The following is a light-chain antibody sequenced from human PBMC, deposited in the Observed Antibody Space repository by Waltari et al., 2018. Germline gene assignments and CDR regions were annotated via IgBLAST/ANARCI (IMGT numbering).Light chain of an antibody. CDR3: QKYGTLPAT. J-gene: IGKJ1*01. CDR2: DAS. V-gene: IGKV3-20*01. Sequence: EIVLTQSPGTLSLSPGERATLSCRASQSVSRTLSWYQQKPGQAPRLLIDDASSRATGIPDRFSGSGYGTDFSLTISRLEPEDFAVYYCQKYGTLPATFGQGTKVEIK. CDR1: QSVSRT.